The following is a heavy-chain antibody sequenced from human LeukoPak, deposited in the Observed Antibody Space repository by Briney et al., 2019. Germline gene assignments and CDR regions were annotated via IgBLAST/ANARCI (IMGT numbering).Heavy chain of an antibody. CDR2: INPSGGST. CDR1: GYSFTSYY. CDR3: ARDSMVRPLGY. V-gene: IGHV1-46*01. D-gene: IGHD3-10*01. Sequence: ASVKVSCKASGYSFTSYYMHWVRQAPGQGLEWMGIINPSGGSTSYAQKFQGRVTMTRDMSTSTVYMELSSLRSEDTAVYYCARDSMVRPLGYWGQGTLVTVSS. J-gene: IGHJ4*02.